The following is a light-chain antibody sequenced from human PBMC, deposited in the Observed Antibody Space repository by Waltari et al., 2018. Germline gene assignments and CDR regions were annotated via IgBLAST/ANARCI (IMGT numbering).Light chain of an antibody. CDR2: GAS. CDR3: QHYVRLPAT. J-gene: IGKJ1*01. Sequence: EIVLTQSPGSLSSSPGERVTLSCRARQSVSRALAWYQQKPGQAPRLLIFGASNRATGIPDRFSGSGSETDNSLTISRLEPEDFAVYYCQHYVRLPATFGRGTKVEIK. V-gene: IGKV3-20*01. CDR1: QSVSRA.